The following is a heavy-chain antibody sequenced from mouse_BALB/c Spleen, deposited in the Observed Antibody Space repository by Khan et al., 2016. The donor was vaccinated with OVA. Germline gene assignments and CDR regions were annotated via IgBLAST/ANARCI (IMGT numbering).Heavy chain of an antibody. CDR3: ARREDI. J-gene: IGHJ2*01. Sequence: QVQLKESGPGLVAPSQSLSITCTVSGFSLTSYGVHWVRQPPGKGLEWPGVIWAGGSTNHNSALMSRLSIRKDNSNSQVFLRMNGRQTEDTAMYYCARREDIWGEGTTLTGSS. CDR2: IWAGGST. CDR1: GFSLTSYG. V-gene: IGHV2-9*02. D-gene: IGHD1-3*01.